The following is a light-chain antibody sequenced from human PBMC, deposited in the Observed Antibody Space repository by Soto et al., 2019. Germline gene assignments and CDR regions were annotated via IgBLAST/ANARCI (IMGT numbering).Light chain of an antibody. CDR1: NSNIGRNA. CDR2: GNH. Sequence: QSVLTQSPSASGAPGQRVTISCSGSNSNIGRNAVKWYQQLPGTAPKLLIFGNHQRPSGVPDRFSASKSGTSASLAISGLHSEDAATYYCAAWDDRLNGPWVFGGGTKLTVL. J-gene: IGLJ3*02. CDR3: AAWDDRLNGPWV. V-gene: IGLV1-44*01.